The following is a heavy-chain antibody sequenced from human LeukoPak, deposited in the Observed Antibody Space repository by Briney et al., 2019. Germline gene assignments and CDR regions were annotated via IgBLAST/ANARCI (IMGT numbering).Heavy chain of an antibody. Sequence: GGSLILSCAASGFTFSNAWMNWVRQAPGKGLEWVGRIKSKTDGGTTDYAAPVKGRFTISRDDSKNTLYLQMNGLKTEDTAVYYCTTDLSQLLWFGETSYHYNWFDPWGQGTLVTVSS. CDR1: GFTFSNAW. CDR3: TTDLSQLLWFGETSYHYNWFDP. D-gene: IGHD3-10*01. CDR2: IKSKTDGGTT. V-gene: IGHV3-15*07. J-gene: IGHJ5*02.